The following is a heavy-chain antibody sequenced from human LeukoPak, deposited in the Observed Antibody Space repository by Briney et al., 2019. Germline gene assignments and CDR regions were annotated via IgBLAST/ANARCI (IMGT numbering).Heavy chain of an antibody. CDR1: GYTFTGYY. CDR3: ARELLDRRGGVYAFDI. CDR2: INPNSGDT. Sequence: ASVKVSCKASGYTFTGYYMHLVRQAPGQGLEWMAWINPNSGDTKYVQKLQGRVTMTRDTSISTAYMGLRRLRSDDTAVYYCARELLDRRGGVYAFDIWGQGTMVTVSS. J-gene: IGHJ3*02. V-gene: IGHV1-2*02. D-gene: IGHD3-3*01.